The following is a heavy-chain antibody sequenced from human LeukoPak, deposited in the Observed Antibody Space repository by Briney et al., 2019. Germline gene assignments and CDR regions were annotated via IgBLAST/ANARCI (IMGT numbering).Heavy chain of an antibody. Sequence: QSGGSLRLSCAASGFTVSSNYMSWVRQAPGKGLEWVSVIYSGGSTYYADSVKGRFTISRDNSKNTLFLQMNSLRAEDTAVYYCAKQFYVFLSGCDYWGQGTLVTVSS. V-gene: IGHV3-53*05. D-gene: IGHD3-22*01. CDR2: IYSGGST. J-gene: IGHJ4*02. CDR3: AKQFYVFLSGCDY. CDR1: GFTVSSNY.